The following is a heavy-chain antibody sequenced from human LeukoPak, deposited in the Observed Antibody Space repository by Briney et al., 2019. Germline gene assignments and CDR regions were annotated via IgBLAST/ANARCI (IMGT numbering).Heavy chain of an antibody. V-gene: IGHV5-51*01. D-gene: IGHD6-19*01. CDR1: GYSFTSYW. CDR2: IYPGDSDT. Sequence: GESLKISCKGSGYSFTSYWIGWVRQMPGKGLEWMGIIYPGDSDTRHSPSFQGQVTISADKSISTAYLQWSSLKASDTAMYYCASRRGYSSGWYDAFDIWGQGTMVTVSS. J-gene: IGHJ3*02. CDR3: ASRRGYSSGWYDAFDI.